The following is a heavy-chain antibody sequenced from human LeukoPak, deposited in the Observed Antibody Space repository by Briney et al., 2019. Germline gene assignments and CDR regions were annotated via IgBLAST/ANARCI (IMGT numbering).Heavy chain of an antibody. CDR1: GGSISSGGYY. D-gene: IGHD2-15*01. V-gene: IGHV4-31*03. CDR2: IYYSGST. CDR3: GGYCSGGSCYNWFDP. Sequence: KSSETLSLTCTVSGGSISSGGYYWSWIRQHPGKGLEWIGYIYYSGSTYYNPSLKSRVTISVDTSKNQFSLKLSSVTAADTAVYYCGGYCSGGSCYNWFDPWGQGTLVTVSS. J-gene: IGHJ5*02.